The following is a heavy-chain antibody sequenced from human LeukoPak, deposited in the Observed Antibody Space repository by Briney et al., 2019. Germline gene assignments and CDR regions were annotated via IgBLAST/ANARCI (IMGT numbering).Heavy chain of an antibody. D-gene: IGHD4-17*01. Sequence: GTSLRLSCAGSGFTFGTYGMHWLRQAPGKGLEWVAFIWYDGSNKYYADSVKGRFTISRDNSKNTLYLQTNSLTAEDTAVYYCARDGTVTAGPFDPWGGGTLVTVSS. CDR2: IWYDGSNK. V-gene: IGHV3-33*08. CDR3: ARDGTVTAGPFDP. J-gene: IGHJ5*02. CDR1: GFTFGTYG.